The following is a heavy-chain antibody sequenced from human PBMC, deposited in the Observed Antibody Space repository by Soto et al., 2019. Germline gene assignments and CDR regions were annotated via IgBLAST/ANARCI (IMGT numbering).Heavy chain of an antibody. D-gene: IGHD6-13*01. CDR3: ARDSSDSGYDRIAEAGNYY. CDR2: ISSSSSYA. V-gene: IGHV3-11*05. Sequence: QVQLVASGGGLVKPGGSLRLSCAGSGFTFSDYYMSWIRQAPGKDLEWVSYISSSSSYANYADSVKGRFTISRDNAKNSLYRQINSLRAEDTAVYYCARDSSDSGYDRIAEAGNYYWGQGTLVSVSS. CDR1: GFTFSDYY. J-gene: IGHJ4*02.